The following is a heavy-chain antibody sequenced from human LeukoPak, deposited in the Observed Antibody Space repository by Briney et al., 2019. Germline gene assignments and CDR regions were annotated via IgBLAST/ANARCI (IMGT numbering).Heavy chain of an antibody. D-gene: IGHD1-26*01. J-gene: IGHJ4*02. V-gene: IGHV1-58*01. CDR3: AADRAQQGGATAY. CDR1: GFAFSKSA. CDR2: IVVGSGNT. Sequence: GASVKVSCKASGFAFSKSAVQWVRQARGQRLEWIGWIVVGSGNTNYALNFQERVTITRDMSTATVYMELSSLTSEDTAVYYCAADRAQQGGATAYWGQGTLVTVYS.